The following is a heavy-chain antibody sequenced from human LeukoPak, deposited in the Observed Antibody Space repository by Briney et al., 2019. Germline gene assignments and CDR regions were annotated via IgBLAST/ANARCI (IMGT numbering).Heavy chain of an antibody. CDR1: GFTFSSYS. J-gene: IGHJ6*03. Sequence: GGSLRLSCAASGFTFSSYSMNWVRQAPGKGLEWVSSISSSSSYIYYADSVEGRFTISRDNAKNSLYLQMNSLRAEDTAVYYCARVCDFWSGYCGYYMDVWGKGTTVTVSS. D-gene: IGHD3-3*01. V-gene: IGHV3-21*01. CDR3: ARVCDFWSGYCGYYMDV. CDR2: ISSSSSYI.